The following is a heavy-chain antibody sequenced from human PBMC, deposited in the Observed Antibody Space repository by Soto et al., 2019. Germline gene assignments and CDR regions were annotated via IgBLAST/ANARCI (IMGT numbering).Heavy chain of an antibody. CDR1: GGSISNYY. CDR3: ARDHPHSYGVYYFDY. V-gene: IGHV4-59*01. J-gene: IGHJ4*02. Sequence: PSETLSLTCTVSGGSISNYYWSWIRQSPGKGLEWIGYIYSSGSTHYNPSLQNRVTISIDTSKNQFSLKVNSVTAADTAVYYCARDHPHSYGVYYFDYWGQGTPVTVSS. CDR2: IYSSGST. D-gene: IGHD5-18*01.